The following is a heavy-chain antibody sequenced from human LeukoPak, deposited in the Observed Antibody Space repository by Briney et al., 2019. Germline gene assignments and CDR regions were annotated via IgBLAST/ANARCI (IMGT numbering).Heavy chain of an antibody. CDR3: ARDLTMVREYYYYGMDV. Sequence: GRSLRLSCAASGFTFSSYAMHWVRQAPGKGLEWVAVISYDGSSTYYADSVKGRFTISRDNSKNTLYLQMNSLRAEDTAVYYCARDLTMVREYYYYGMDVWGKGTTVTVSS. D-gene: IGHD3-10*01. V-gene: IGHV3-30*04. J-gene: IGHJ6*04. CDR1: GFTFSSYA. CDR2: ISYDGSST.